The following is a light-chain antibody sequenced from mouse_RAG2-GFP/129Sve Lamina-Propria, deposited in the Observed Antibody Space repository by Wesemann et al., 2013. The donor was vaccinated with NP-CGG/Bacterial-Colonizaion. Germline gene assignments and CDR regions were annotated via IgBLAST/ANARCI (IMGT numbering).Light chain of an antibody. CDR3: QQYNSYPLT. V-gene: IGKV6-23*01. J-gene: IGKJ2*01. CDR1: QDVGTA. Sequence: DIVMTQSHKFMSTSVGDRVSITCKASQDVGTAVAWYQQKPGQSPKLLIYSASNRYTGVPDRFTGSGSGTDFTLTISNVQSEDLADYFCQQYNSYPLTFGGGTKLEIK. CDR2: SAS.